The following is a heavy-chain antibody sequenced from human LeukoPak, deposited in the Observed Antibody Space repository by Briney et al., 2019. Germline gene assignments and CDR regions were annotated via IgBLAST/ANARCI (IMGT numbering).Heavy chain of an antibody. CDR1: GGTFSSYA. CDR3: AGAVAGNYYYYGMDV. Sequence: AASVKVSFKASGGTFSSYAISWVRQAPGQGLEWMGGIIPIFGTANYAQKFQGRVTITADESTSTAYMELSSLRSEDTAVYYCAGAVAGNYYYYGMDVWGKGTTVTVSS. CDR2: IIPIFGTA. J-gene: IGHJ6*04. V-gene: IGHV1-69*13. D-gene: IGHD6-19*01.